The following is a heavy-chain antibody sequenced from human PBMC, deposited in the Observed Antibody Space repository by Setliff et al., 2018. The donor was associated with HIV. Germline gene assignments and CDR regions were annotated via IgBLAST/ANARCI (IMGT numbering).Heavy chain of an antibody. CDR3: ARGLSSPFATGL. D-gene: IGHD6-13*01. V-gene: IGHV4-61*09. Sequence: SETLSLTCTVSGGSIRSGSYYWTWIRQPAGKGPEWIGHIYTNGYTNYNPSLKSRVTISVDTSKNQFSLKLTSVTSADTAVYFCARGLSSPFATGLWGQGTLVTVSS. CDR1: GGSIRSGSYY. CDR2: IYTNGYT. J-gene: IGHJ4*02.